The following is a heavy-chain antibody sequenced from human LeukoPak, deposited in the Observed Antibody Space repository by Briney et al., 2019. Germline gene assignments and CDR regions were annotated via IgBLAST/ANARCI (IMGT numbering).Heavy chain of an antibody. CDR2: INPNSGGT. CDR3: ARDFPLGRAFVYYYYMDV. D-gene: IGHD2-15*01. CDR1: GYTFTGYY. V-gene: IGHV1-2*02. Sequence: ASVKVSCKASGYTFTGYYMHWVRQAPGQGLEWMGWINPNSGGTNYAQKFQGRVTMTRDTSISTAYMELSRLRAEDTAVYYCARDFPLGRAFVYYYYMDVWGKGTTVTVSS. J-gene: IGHJ6*03.